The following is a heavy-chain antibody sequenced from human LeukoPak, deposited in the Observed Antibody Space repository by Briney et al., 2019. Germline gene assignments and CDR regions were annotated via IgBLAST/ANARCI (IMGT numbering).Heavy chain of an antibody. CDR3: VREASTLDY. J-gene: IGHJ4*02. V-gene: IGHV3-23*01. CDR1: GFTFSSFA. Sequence: PGGSLRLSCAASGFTFSSFAMSWVRQAPGKGLEWVSVISGDGGTTHYADSVKGRFTISRHNSKNTLYLQWNSLRAEDTAVYYCVREASTLDYWGQGTLVTVSS. CDR2: ISGDGGTT.